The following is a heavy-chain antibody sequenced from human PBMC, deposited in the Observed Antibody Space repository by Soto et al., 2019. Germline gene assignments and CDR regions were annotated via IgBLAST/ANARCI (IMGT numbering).Heavy chain of an antibody. CDR1: GFTFDEYA. CDR3: AKVAPHSNSHSDYFLH. CDR2: ITWNGVNI. V-gene: IGHV3-9*01. Sequence: EVQLVESGGGLVQPGRSLKLSCAASGFTFDEYAMHWVRQAPGKGLEWVSSITWNGVNIGYADSVKGRFTISRDNAKNSRYLEMNSLRAEDTALYYCAKVAPHSNSHSDYFLHWGRGTLVTVSS. D-gene: IGHD6-13*01. J-gene: IGHJ1*01.